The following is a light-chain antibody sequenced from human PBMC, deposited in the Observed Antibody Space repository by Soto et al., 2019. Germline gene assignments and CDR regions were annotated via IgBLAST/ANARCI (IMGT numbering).Light chain of an antibody. V-gene: IGKV3-15*01. J-gene: IGKJ4*01. Sequence: EIVMTQSPATLSVSPGERATLSCRASQSISSNLAWYQQKPGQAPRLLIYGASTRATGIPARFSGSGSGTEFTLTLSSRQSEDLAVYYCQQYNNWPPPFGGGTKVEIK. CDR3: QQYNNWPPP. CDR2: GAS. CDR1: QSISSN.